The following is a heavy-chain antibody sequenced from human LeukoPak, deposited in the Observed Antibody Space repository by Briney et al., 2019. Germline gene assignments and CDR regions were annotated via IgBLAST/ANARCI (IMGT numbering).Heavy chain of an antibody. J-gene: IGHJ6*03. Sequence: GASVKVSCKASGYTFTGYYMHWVRQAPGQGLEWMGWINPNSGGTNYAQKFQGRVTMTRDTSISTAYMELNSLRAEDTAVYYCARVYTENYYYYYMDVWGKGTTVTVSS. V-gene: IGHV1-2*02. CDR3: ARVYTENYYYYYMDV. CDR2: INPNSGGT. D-gene: IGHD2-2*02. CDR1: GYTFTGYY.